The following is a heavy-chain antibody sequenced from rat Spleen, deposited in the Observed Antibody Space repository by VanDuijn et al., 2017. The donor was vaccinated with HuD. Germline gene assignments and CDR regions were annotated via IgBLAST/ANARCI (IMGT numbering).Heavy chain of an antibody. CDR3: ARVGTRVSRFAY. CDR1: GFILNDYY. CDR2: ISYDGSST. V-gene: IGHV5-29*01. Sequence: EVQLVESDGGLVQPGRSLKLSCAASGFILNDYYMAWVRQAPTKGLEWVATISYDGSSTYYRDSVKGRFTISRDNAKSTLYLQMDSLRSEDTATYYCARVGTRVSRFAYWGQGTLVTVSS. D-gene: IGHD1-4*01. J-gene: IGHJ3*01.